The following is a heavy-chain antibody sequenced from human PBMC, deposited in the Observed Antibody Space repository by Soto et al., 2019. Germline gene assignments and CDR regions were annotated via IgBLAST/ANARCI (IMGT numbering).Heavy chain of an antibody. CDR3: ARSRRYFDWLLSRRYYYGMDV. Sequence: QAHGQGLEWMGWMNTNTGNPTYAQGFTGRFVFSLDTSVSTAYLQLCSLKAEDTAVYYCARSRRYFDWLLSRRYYYGMDVWGQGTTVTVSS. J-gene: IGHJ6*02. CDR2: MNTNTGNP. D-gene: IGHD3-9*01. V-gene: IGHV7-4-1*01.